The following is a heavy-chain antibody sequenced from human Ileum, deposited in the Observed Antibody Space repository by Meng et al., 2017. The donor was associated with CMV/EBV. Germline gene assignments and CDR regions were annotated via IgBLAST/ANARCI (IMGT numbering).Heavy chain of an antibody. V-gene: IGHV4-34*01. CDR1: GGSFSDYF. J-gene: IGHJ5*02. CDR3: AAAIYDSRDWFGP. Sequence: SETLSLTCAVSGGSFSDYFWSWIRQSPGKGLEWIGEIDHGGRTNYNPSLRSRVSISVDTTKNQFSLKVTSVTAADTAVYYCAAAIYDSRDWFGPWGQGTLVTVSS. D-gene: IGHD3-16*01. CDR2: IDHGGRT.